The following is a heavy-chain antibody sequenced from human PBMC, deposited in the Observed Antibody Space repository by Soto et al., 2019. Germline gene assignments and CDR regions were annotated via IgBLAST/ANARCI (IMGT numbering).Heavy chain of an antibody. J-gene: IGHJ3*02. CDR2: IYYIGST. D-gene: IGHD2-8*01. V-gene: IGHV4-59*08. CDR3: ARSCTNGVCDHADDAFDI. Sequence: SETLSLTCTVSGGSIDNYYWSWIRQPPGEGLEWIGYIYYIGSTIYNPSLRSRVTISVDTTKNQFALNLTSVTAADTAVYYCARSCTNGVCDHADDAFDIWGQGTMVT. CDR1: GGSIDNYY.